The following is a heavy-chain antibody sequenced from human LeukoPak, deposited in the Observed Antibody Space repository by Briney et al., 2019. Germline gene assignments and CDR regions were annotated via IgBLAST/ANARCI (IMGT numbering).Heavy chain of an antibody. Sequence: SVQVSCQASGGTFSSYAISWVRQAPGQGLEWMGGIIPIFGTANYAQKFQGRVTITADESTSTAYMELSSLRSEDTAVYYCARGGLRGQGCSSTSCYGYGMDVWGQGTTVTVSS. CDR2: IIPIFGTA. D-gene: IGHD2-2*01. CDR3: ARGGLRGQGCSSTSCYGYGMDV. CDR1: GGTFSSYA. V-gene: IGHV1-69*13. J-gene: IGHJ6*02.